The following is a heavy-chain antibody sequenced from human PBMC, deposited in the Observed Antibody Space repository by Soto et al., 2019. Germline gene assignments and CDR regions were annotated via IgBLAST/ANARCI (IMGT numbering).Heavy chain of an antibody. CDR2: IYYSDIYYSETT. CDR3: ARRWGTYFDF. V-gene: IGHV4-61*01. CDR1: GDSVSSGSDY. J-gene: IGHJ4*02. Sequence: SETLSLTCTVSGDSVSSGSDYWSWIRQPPGKGLEWIGYIYYSDIYYSETTKYNPSLKSRVTISVDTSKNQFSLKLSSVTAADTAVYYCARRWGTYFDFWGQGTLVTVSS. D-gene: IGHD7-27*01.